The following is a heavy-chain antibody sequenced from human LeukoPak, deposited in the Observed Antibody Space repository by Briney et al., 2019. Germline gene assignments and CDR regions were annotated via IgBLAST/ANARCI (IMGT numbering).Heavy chain of an antibody. J-gene: IGHJ5*02. CDR3: AREVTAVAVNWFDP. D-gene: IGHD6-19*01. V-gene: IGHV1-2*02. Sequence: ASVKVSFKASGHTFSGYYLHWVRQAPGQGLEWMGWINPNSGGTNYAQKFQGRVTMSRDTSISTAYMELSRLRSDDTAVYYCAREVTAVAVNWFDPWGQGTLVTVSS. CDR1: GHTFSGYY. CDR2: INPNSGGT.